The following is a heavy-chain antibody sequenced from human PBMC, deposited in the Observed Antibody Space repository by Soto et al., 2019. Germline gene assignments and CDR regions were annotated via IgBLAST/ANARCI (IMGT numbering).Heavy chain of an antibody. CDR1: GGTLSDHG. CDR3: ARGVYGSGNYYTGPSAFDS. V-gene: IGHV1-69*06. D-gene: IGHD3-10*01. J-gene: IGHJ3*02. Sequence: QVQLEQSGAEVKKPGSSVKISCKASGGTLSDHGVSWLRQAPGQGLEWVGGTIPVFNTAKYAPKFQGRVTIAADKSTNIAYMELGSLRSDDTAVCYWARGVYGSGNYYTGPSAFDSWGQGTLVIVSS. CDR2: TIPVFNTA.